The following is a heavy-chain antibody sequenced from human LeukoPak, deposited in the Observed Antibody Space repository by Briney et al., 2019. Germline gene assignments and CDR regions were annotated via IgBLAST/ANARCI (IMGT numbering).Heavy chain of an antibody. V-gene: IGHV4-39*07. D-gene: IGHD2-2*03. CDR1: NDSINNSSYY. Sequence: SETLSLTCTVSNDSINNSSYYWGWIRQSPVKGLEWIGSIYKTGATYYNPSLESRVTISVDTSKNQFSLKLSSVTAADTAVYYCARDPSVGYCSSTSCYGRAFDIWGQGTMVTVSS. CDR3: ARDPSVGYCSSTSCYGRAFDI. CDR2: IYKTGAT. J-gene: IGHJ3*02.